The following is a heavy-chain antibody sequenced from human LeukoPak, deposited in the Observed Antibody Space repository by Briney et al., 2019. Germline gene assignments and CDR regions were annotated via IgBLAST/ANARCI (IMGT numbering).Heavy chain of an antibody. V-gene: IGHV3-64*01. J-gene: IGHJ5*02. D-gene: IGHD4-17*01. CDR1: GFTFSSYA. CDR2: ISSNGGST. Sequence: GGSLRLSCAASGFTFSSYAMHWVRQAPGKGLEYVSAISSNGGSTYYANSVKGRFTISRDNSKNTLYLQMGSLRAEDMAVYYCARDYGNGVNWFDPWGQGTLVTVPS. CDR3: ARDYGNGVNWFDP.